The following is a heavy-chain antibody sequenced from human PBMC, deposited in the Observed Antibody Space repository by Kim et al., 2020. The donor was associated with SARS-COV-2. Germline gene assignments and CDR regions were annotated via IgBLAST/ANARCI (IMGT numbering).Heavy chain of an antibody. Sequence: GGSLRLSCAASGFTFSSYAMSWVRQAPGKGLEWVSAISGSGGSTYYADSVKGRFTISRDNSKYTLYLQVNSRRAEDTAVYYCAKDLDYGGNSGLDYWGQGTLVTVSS. D-gene: IGHD4-17*01. CDR1: GFTFSSYA. CDR2: ISGSGGST. J-gene: IGHJ4*02. V-gene: IGHV3-23*01. CDR3: AKDLDYGGNSGLDY.